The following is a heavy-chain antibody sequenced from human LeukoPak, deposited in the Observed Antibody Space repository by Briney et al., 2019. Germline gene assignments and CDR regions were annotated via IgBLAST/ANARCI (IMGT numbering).Heavy chain of an antibody. J-gene: IGHJ4*02. CDR3: ANDFWSATTYFFDY. CDR1: GYSISSGYY. V-gene: IGHV4-38-2*01. D-gene: IGHD3-3*01. Sequence: SETLSLTCAVSGYSISSGYYWGWIRQPPGKGLEWIGSIYHSGSTYYNPSLKSRVTISVDTSKNQFSLNLKSVTAADTAMYFNANDFWSATTYFFDYWGQGILVTVSS. CDR2: IYHSGST.